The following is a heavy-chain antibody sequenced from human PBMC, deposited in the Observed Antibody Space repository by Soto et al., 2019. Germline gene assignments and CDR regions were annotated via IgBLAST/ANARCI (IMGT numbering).Heavy chain of an antibody. D-gene: IGHD3-22*01. V-gene: IGHV3-33*01. CDR3: ARDSPRGYESSGYRDY. CDR2: IWYDGSNK. Sequence: QVQLVESGGGVVQPGRSLRLSCAASGFTFSSYGMHWVRQAPGKGLEWVAVIWYDGSNKYYADSVKGRFTISRDNSKNTRYMQMNSLRTAATAVYYCARDSPRGYESSGYRDYWAQATLVTVSS. CDR1: GFTFSSYG. J-gene: IGHJ4*02.